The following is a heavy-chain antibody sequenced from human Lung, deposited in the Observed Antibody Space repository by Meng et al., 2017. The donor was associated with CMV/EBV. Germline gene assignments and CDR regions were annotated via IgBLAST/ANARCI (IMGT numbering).Heavy chain of an antibody. CDR1: GFTFSSND. CDR3: ARLPVDTTFFIQEYYFDY. Sequence: SXAASGFTFSSNDMHWVRQTTGKGLEWVANIKEDGSEKYYVDSVKGRFTISRDNAKNSLYLQMNSLRADDTAMYYCARLPVDTTFFIQEYYFDYWGQGXLVTVSS. V-gene: IGHV3-7*02. CDR2: IKEDGSEK. D-gene: IGHD3-3*01. J-gene: IGHJ4*02.